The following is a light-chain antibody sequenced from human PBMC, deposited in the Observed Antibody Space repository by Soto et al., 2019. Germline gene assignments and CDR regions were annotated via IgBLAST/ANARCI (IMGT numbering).Light chain of an antibody. CDR2: DVS. V-gene: IGLV2-18*02. CDR3: NSFTTSSTYV. J-gene: IGLJ1*01. CDR1: SSDIGSYNR. Sequence: QSVLTQPASVSGSPGQAITISCTGTSSDIGSYNRVSWYQQPPGTAPKLIIYDVSNRPSGVPDRFSGSKSGNTASLTISGLQAEDEADYYCNSFTTSSTYVFGTGTKVTVL.